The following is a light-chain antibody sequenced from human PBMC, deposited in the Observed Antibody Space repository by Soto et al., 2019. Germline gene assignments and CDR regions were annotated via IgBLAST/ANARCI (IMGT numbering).Light chain of an antibody. J-gene: IGKJ1*01. CDR1: HSISSW. CDR2: DAS. CDR3: QQYNSYWT. V-gene: IGKV1-5*01. Sequence: DIQMTQSPSTLSASVGDRVTITCRASHSISSWLAWYQQKPGKAPNLLIYDASTLESGVPSRFSGSGSGTEFTLTISSLQPDDFVTYYCQQYNSYWTFGQGTKVEIK.